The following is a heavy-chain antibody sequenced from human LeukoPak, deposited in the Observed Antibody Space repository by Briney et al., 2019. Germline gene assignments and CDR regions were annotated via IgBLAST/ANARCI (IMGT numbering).Heavy chain of an antibody. Sequence: GGSLRLSCVASGFTFNTYSMNWVRQAPGKGLEWVSSISTSSSYIYYADSVKGRFTISRDNAKNSLYLQMNSLRAEDTAMYYCARGIEVVAAANNWFDPWGQGTLVTVSS. CDR1: GFTFNTYS. D-gene: IGHD2-2*01. J-gene: IGHJ5*02. CDR2: ISTSSSYI. CDR3: ARGIEVVAAANNWFDP. V-gene: IGHV3-21*01.